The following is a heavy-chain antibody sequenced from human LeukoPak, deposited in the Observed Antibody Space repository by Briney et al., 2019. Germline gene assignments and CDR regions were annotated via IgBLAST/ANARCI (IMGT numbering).Heavy chain of an antibody. CDR1: GGSFSGYY. D-gene: IGHD5-18*01. CDR3: ARTRGQPWPISDY. J-gene: IGHJ4*02. V-gene: IGHV4-34*01. CDR2: INHSGST. Sequence: SETLSLTCAVYGGSFSGYYWSWIRQPPGKGLEWIGEINHSGSTNYNPSLKSRVTISVDTSKNQFSLELSSVTAADTAVYYCARTRGQPWPISDYWGQRTLVTVSS.